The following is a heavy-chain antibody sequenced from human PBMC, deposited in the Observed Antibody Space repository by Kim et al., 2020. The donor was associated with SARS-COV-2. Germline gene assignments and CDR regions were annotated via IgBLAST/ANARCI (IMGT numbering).Heavy chain of an antibody. Sequence: AKKFQGRVTITADKSKSTAYRELSSLRSEDTAVYYCARGGYGDYGTMDVWGQGTTVTVSS. D-gene: IGHD4-17*01. CDR3: ARGGYGDYGTMDV. J-gene: IGHJ6*02. V-gene: IGHV1-69*04.